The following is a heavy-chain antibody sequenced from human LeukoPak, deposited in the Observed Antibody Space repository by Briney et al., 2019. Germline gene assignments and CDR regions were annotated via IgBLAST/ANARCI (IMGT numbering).Heavy chain of an antibody. V-gene: IGHV4-4*08. CDR1: GGSISSYY. J-gene: IGHJ4*02. CDR2: ISSSGST. CDR3: ARLIYNTYSNNWRFDY. D-gene: IGHD1-1*01. Sequence: SETLSLTCSVSGGSISSYYWSWIRQPPGKGLECIGYISSSGSTNYNPSLESRVTISKDMSKNRFSLKLSPVTAADTALYYCARLIYNTYSNNWRFDYWGQGTLVTVSS.